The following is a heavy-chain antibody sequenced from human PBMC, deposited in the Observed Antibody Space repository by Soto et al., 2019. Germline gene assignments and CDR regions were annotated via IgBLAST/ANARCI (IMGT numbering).Heavy chain of an antibody. V-gene: IGHV1-18*01. Sequence: VASEKVYCKASGYTFTSYGISWVRQAPGQGLEWMGWISAYNSNTNYAQKLQGRVTMTTDTSTSTAYMELRSLRSDDTAVYYCARESELGIYDILGGMDVWGQGTTVTVSS. CDR1: GYTFTSYG. CDR2: ISAYNSNT. J-gene: IGHJ6*02. D-gene: IGHD3-9*01. CDR3: ARESELGIYDILGGMDV.